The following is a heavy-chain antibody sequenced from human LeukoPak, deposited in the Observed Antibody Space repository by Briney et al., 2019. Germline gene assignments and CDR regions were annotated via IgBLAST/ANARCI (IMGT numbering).Heavy chain of an antibody. Sequence: SETLSLTCTVSGGSISSYYWSWIRQPPGKGLEWIGYIYNSGSTDHNPSLKSRVTISIDTSKNQFSLKLSSVTAADTAVYYCARAGNTWFDPWGQGTLVTDSS. CDR3: ARAGNTWFDP. CDR2: IYNSGST. V-gene: IGHV4-59*08. CDR1: GGSISSYY. J-gene: IGHJ5*02.